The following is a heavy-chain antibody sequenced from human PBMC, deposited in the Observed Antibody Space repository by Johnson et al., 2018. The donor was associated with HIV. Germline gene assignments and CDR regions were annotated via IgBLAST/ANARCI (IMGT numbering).Heavy chain of an antibody. Sequence: VQVVESGGGLVQPGGSLRLSCAASGFTFSSYWMSWVRQAPGKGLEWVANIKQDGSEKYYVDSVKGRFTMSRDNAKNSLYLQMNSLRAEDTAVYYCARGDYYDSSGDYIDAFDIWGQGTMVTVSS. V-gene: IGHV3-7*04. CDR3: ARGDYYDSSGDYIDAFDI. D-gene: IGHD3-22*01. J-gene: IGHJ3*02. CDR2: IKQDGSEK. CDR1: GFTFSSYW.